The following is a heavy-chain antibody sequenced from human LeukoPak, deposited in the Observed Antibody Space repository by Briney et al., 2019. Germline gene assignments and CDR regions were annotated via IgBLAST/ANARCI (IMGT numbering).Heavy chain of an antibody. CDR1: GFTFSSCS. CDR3: ARDYSSSWYRRNWFDP. Sequence: GGSLRLSCAASGFTFSSCSMNWVRQAPGKGLEWVSSISSSSSYIYYADSVKGRFTISRDNAKNSLYLQMNSLRAEDTAVYYCARDYSSSWYRRNWFDPWGQGTLVTVSS. J-gene: IGHJ5*02. D-gene: IGHD6-13*01. V-gene: IGHV3-21*01. CDR2: ISSSSSYI.